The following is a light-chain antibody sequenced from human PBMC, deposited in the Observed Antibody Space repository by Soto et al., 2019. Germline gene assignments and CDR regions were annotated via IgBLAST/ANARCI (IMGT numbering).Light chain of an antibody. J-gene: IGKJ4*01. CDR3: QHSHSTPLT. Sequence: DIQMTQSPSSLSAFVGDRVTITCRASQSVNSHLNWYQQKPGNAPKLLIYAASTLQSGVPSRFSGSGSGTDFTLTISTLQPEDFATYSCQHSHSTPLTFGGGTKVDIK. CDR1: QSVNSH. V-gene: IGKV1-39*01. CDR2: AAS.